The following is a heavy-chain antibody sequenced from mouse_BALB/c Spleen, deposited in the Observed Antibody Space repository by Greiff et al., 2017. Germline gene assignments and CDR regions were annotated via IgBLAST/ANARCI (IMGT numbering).Heavy chain of an antibody. V-gene: IGHV2-2*02. CDR3: AQTITTVVEGYYYAMDY. Sequence: QVQLQQSGPGLVQPSQSLSITCTVSGFSLTSYGVHWVRQSPGKGLEWLGVIWSGGSTDYNAAFISRLSISKDNSKSQVFFKMNSLQANDTAIYYCAQTITTVVEGYYYAMDYWGQGTSVTVSS. D-gene: IGHD1-1*01. J-gene: IGHJ4*01. CDR2: IWSGGST. CDR1: GFSLTSYG.